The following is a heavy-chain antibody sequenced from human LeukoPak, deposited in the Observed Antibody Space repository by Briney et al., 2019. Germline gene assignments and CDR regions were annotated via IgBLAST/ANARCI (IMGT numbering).Heavy chain of an antibody. J-gene: IGHJ3*02. CDR3: ARVGITMVRTDAFDI. Sequence: PGGSLRLSCGASGFTFSGYWMHWVRQAPGKGPVWVSRINSEGTTTDYADSVKGRFTISRDNAKNTLYLQMNSLRAGDTAVYYCARVGITMVRTDAFDIWGQGTMVTVSS. CDR1: GFTFSGYW. D-gene: IGHD3-10*01. CDR2: INSEGTTT. V-gene: IGHV3-74*01.